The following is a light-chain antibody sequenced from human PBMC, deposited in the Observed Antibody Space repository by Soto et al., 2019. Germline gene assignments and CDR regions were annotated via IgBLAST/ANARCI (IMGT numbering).Light chain of an antibody. Sequence: ILMTQSLATLSVSPGEGATLSCRASQNINNKLAWYQQKPGQPPRLLVYDVSIRAAGVPSRFSGGGSGTESLLTISRLQSEDVAVYYWHHYHRWPLTFGQGTKLEI. J-gene: IGKJ1*01. V-gene: IGKV3-15*01. CDR2: DVS. CDR1: QNINNK. CDR3: HHYHRWPLT.